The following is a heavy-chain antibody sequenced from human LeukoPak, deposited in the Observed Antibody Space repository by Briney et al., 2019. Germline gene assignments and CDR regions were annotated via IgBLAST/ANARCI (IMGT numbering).Heavy chain of an antibody. J-gene: IGHJ4*02. CDR3: ARRIVVAGGRGNYFDY. Sequence: GGSLRLSCAASGFTFSRYSMNWVRQAPGKGLEWVSVLYSDDNTYYADSVKGRFTISRDDSKNTLYLQMNSLRAEDTAIYYCARRIVVAGGRGNYFDYWGQGTLVTVSS. CDR1: GFTFSRYS. CDR2: LYSDDNT. V-gene: IGHV3-53*01. D-gene: IGHD6-19*01.